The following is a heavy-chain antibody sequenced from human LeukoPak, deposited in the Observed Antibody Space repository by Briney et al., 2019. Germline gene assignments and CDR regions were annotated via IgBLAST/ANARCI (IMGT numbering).Heavy chain of an antibody. D-gene: IGHD3-22*01. Sequence: SETLSLTCTVSGGSISSYYWTWIRQPPGKGLEWIGYIYYSGSTNYNPSLKSRVTISVDTSKNQFSLKLSSVTAADTAVYYCARGGWNKFDYWGQGTLVTVSS. CDR2: IYYSGST. CDR3: ARGGWNKFDY. V-gene: IGHV4-59*01. J-gene: IGHJ4*02. CDR1: GGSISSYY.